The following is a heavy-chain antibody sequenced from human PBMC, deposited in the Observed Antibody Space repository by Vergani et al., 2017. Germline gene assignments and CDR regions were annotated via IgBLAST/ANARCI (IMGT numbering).Heavy chain of an antibody. D-gene: IGHD2-21*02. CDR3: ARHLAYCGGDCYPYYYGMDV. CDR2: FYYSRSP. Sequence: QLQLQESGPGLVKPSETLSLTCTVSGGSISSSSYYWGWIRQPPGKGLEWIGSFYYSRSPYYNPSLKSRVTISVDTSKNQFSLKLSSVAAADTAVYYCARHLAYCGGDCYPYYYGMDVWGQGTTVTVSS. CDR1: GGSISSSSYY. V-gene: IGHV4-39*01. J-gene: IGHJ6*02.